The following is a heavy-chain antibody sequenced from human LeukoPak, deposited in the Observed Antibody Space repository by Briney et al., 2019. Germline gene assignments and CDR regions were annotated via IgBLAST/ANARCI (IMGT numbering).Heavy chain of an antibody. CDR2: ISGSGGST. Sequence: GGSLRLSCAASGFTFSSYAMHWVRQAPGKGLEWVSAISGSGGSTYYADSVKGRFTISRDNSKNTLYLQMNSLRAEDTAVYYCAKDTAAAGNRLPFDYWGQGTLVTVSS. CDR3: AKDTAAAGNRLPFDY. CDR1: GFTFSSYA. D-gene: IGHD6-13*01. V-gene: IGHV3-23*01. J-gene: IGHJ4*02.